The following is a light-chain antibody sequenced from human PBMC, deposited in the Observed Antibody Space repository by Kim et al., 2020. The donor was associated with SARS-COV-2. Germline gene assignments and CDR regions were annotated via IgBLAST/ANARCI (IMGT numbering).Light chain of an antibody. CDR3: QQRSDWPPLT. Sequence: SPGDRATLSCSASQSVDNYLAWYQQNPGQAPRLLISDASNRAPGIPTRFSGSGSGTDFTLTISSLEPEDFAVYYCQQRSDWPPLTFGGGTKVDIK. J-gene: IGKJ4*01. CDR2: DAS. CDR1: QSVDNY. V-gene: IGKV3-11*01.